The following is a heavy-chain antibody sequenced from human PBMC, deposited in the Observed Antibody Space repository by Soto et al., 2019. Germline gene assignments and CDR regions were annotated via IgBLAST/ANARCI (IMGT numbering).Heavy chain of an antibody. CDR3: ARHAVDYYDSSGYYLENYGMDV. V-gene: IGHV4-39*01. Sequence: TLSLTCTVSGGSISSSSYYWGWIRQPPGKGLEWIGSIYYSGSTYYNPSLKSRVTISVDTSKNQFSLKLSSVTAADTAVYYCARHAVDYYDSSGYYLENYGMDVWGQGTTVTVSS. J-gene: IGHJ6*02. CDR1: GGSISSSSYY. D-gene: IGHD3-22*01. CDR2: IYYSGST.